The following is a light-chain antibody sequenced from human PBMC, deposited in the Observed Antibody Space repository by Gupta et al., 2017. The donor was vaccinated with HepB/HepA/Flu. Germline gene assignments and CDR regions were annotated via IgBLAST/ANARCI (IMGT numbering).Light chain of an antibody. CDR2: RVS. J-gene: IGKJ1*01. CDR3: MQGKHLPVT. V-gene: IGKV2-30*01. Sequence: VVMTQSPLSLPVTLGQPASISCRSSQSVVYTNGIAYLSWFLQRPGQSPRRLIYRVSSRDSGVPDRFSGSGSGTDFTLKISRVEAEDVGVYYCMQGKHLPVTFGQGTKVEI. CDR1: QSVVYTNGIAY.